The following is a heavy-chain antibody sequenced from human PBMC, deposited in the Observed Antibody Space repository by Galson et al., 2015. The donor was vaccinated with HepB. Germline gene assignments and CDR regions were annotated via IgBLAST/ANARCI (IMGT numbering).Heavy chain of an antibody. CDR3: AKEEDIVVVPAAIDY. V-gene: IGHV3-30*18. D-gene: IGHD2-2*02. CDR1: GFTFSRYG. Sequence: SLRLSCAASGFTFSRYGMHWVRQAPGKGLEWVAVISYDGSNKYYADSVKGRFTISRDNSKNTLYLQMNSLRAEDTAVYYCAKEEDIVVVPAAIDYWGQGTLVTVSS. CDR2: ISYDGSNK. J-gene: IGHJ4*02.